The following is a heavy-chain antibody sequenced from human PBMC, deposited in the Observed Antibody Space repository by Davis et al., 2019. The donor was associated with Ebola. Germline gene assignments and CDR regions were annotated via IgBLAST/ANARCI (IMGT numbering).Heavy chain of an antibody. V-gene: IGHV3-30-3*01. CDR1: GFTFRSYA. J-gene: IGHJ4*02. CDR2: ISYDGSNK. D-gene: IGHD1-26*01. Sequence: GESLKISCAASGFTFRSYAMHWVRQAPGKGLEWVAVISYDGSNKYYADSMKGRFTISRDNSKNTLYLQMNSLRAEDTAVYYCARDPEGWDLLRVSLDYWGQGTLVTVSS. CDR3: ARDPEGWDLLRVSLDY.